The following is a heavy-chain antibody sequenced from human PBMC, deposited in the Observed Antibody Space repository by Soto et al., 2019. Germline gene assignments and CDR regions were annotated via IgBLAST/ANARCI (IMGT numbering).Heavy chain of an antibody. CDR3: ASSHGDYVDDYYYGMDV. Sequence: QVQLQESGPGLVKPSQTLSLTCTVSGGSISSGGYYWSWIRQHPGKGLEWIGYIYYSWSTYYNPSLKSRVTISVDTSKNQFSLKLSSVTAADTAVYYCASSHGDYVDDYYYGMDVWGQGTTVTVSS. CDR1: GGSISSGGYY. J-gene: IGHJ6*02. D-gene: IGHD4-17*01. V-gene: IGHV4-31*03. CDR2: IYYSWST.